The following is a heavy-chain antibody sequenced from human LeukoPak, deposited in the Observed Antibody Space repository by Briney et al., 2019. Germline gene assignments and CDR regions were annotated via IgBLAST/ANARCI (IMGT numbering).Heavy chain of an antibody. D-gene: IGHD3-10*01. CDR1: GFIFGSYS. Sequence: GGSLRLSCAASGFIFGSYSMNWVRQAPGKGLEWVSSISTSSSYINYADSVKGRFTISRDSFKNTLYLQMNSLRPEDTAVYYCAKEGDYYGSGSYRDGFDIWGQGTRATVSS. CDR2: ISTSSSYI. J-gene: IGHJ3*02. CDR3: AKEGDYYGSGSYRDGFDI. V-gene: IGHV3-21*01.